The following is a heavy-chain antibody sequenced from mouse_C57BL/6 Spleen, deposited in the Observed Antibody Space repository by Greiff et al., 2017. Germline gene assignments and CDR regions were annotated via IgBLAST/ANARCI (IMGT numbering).Heavy chain of an antibody. CDR3: AREGYYGSSDY. CDR1: GYTFTSYW. D-gene: IGHD1-1*01. CDR2: IYPGSGST. J-gene: IGHJ2*01. Sequence: QVHVKQSGAELVKPGASVKMSCKASGYTFTSYWITWVKQRPGQGLEWIGDIYPGSGSTNYNEKFKSKATLTVDTSSSTAYMQLSSLTSEDSAVYYCAREGYYGSSDYWGQGTTLTVSS. V-gene: IGHV1-55*01.